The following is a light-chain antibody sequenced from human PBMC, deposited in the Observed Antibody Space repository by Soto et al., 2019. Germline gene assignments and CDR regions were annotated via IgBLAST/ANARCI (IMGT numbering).Light chain of an antibody. CDR3: QQYNNWLIT. V-gene: IGKV3-15*01. CDR2: GAS. Sequence: EIVTTQSPATLSVSPGERATLSCRASQSVNGNLAWYQQKPGQAPRLLIYGASTRATGIPARFSGSGSGTEFTLTISSLQSEDFAVYYCQQYNNWLITFGQGTRLEIK. CDR1: QSVNGN. J-gene: IGKJ5*01.